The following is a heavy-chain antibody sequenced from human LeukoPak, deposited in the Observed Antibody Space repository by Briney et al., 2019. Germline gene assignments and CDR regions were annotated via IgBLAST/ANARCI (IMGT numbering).Heavy chain of an antibody. CDR1: AYIFTGYY. D-gene: IGHD3-16*01. J-gene: IGHJ4*02. Sequence: GASVKVSCKASAYIFTGYYLFWVRQAPGQGLEWIGWINPNGGATRYAQKFQGRVTLTRDTSIRTTYMELSSLTSDDTAVYYCARDERYSDADHHYPDLGYWGQGTLVTVSS. V-gene: IGHV1-2*02. CDR2: INPNGGAT. CDR3: ARDERYSDADHHYPDLGY.